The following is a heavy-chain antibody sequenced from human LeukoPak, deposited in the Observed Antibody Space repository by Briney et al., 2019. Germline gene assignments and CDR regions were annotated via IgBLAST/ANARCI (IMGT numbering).Heavy chain of an antibody. V-gene: IGHV3-21*01. D-gene: IGHD1-26*01. CDR2: ISSSGTYI. CDR1: GFTFRSYF. J-gene: IGHJ3*02. CDR3: ARSGRGGAFDI. Sequence: GGSLRLSCAASGFTFRSYFMNWVRQAPGKGLEWVSSISSSGTYIYYTDSVKGRFTISRDNAKNSLYLQMNSLRAEDTAVYYCARSGRGGAFDIWGHGTMVTVSS.